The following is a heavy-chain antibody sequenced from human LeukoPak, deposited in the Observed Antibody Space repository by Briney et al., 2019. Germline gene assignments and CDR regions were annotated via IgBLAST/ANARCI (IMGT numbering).Heavy chain of an antibody. J-gene: IGHJ3*02. Sequence: GGSLRLSCAASGFTFSSYSMNWVRQAPGKGLEWVSFISSSRSYIYYADSVKGRFTISRDNAKNSLYLQMNSLRAEDTAVYYCARDVLTARNDYSNDGAFDIWGQGTMVTVSS. CDR3: ARDVLTARNDYSNDGAFDI. CDR2: ISSSRSYI. CDR1: GFTFSSYS. V-gene: IGHV3-21*01. D-gene: IGHD4-11*01.